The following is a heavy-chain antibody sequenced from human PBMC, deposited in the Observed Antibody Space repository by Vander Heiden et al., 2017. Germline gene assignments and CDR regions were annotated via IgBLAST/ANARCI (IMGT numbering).Heavy chain of an antibody. J-gene: IGHJ5*02. CDR2: IKRDGSEE. V-gene: IGHV3-7*01. CDR3: ARGPNYGDRTDYFDP. D-gene: IGHD4-17*01. Sequence: EVQVVESGGGLVQPGGSLRLSCVGSGFTFRDHWMGGVRQAPGKGLEWVADIKRDGSEENYVDSVKGRFIISRDNAKNSLSLQMNSLRAEDTAVYYCARGPNYGDRTDYFDPWGQGTLVTVSS. CDR1: GFTFRDHW.